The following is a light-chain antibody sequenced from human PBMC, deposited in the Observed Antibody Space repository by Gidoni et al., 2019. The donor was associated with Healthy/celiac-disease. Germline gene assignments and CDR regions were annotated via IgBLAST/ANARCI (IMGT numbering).Light chain of an antibody. CDR1: NIGSKS. CDR2: DDS. Sequence: SHVLTQPPSVSVAPGQRARFTCGGNNIGSKSVHWYQQKPVQAPVLVVYDDSDRPSGIPERFSGSNSGNTATLTISRVEAGDEADYYCQVWDSSSDHVVFGGGTKLTVL. J-gene: IGLJ2*01. V-gene: IGLV3-21*02. CDR3: QVWDSSSDHVV.